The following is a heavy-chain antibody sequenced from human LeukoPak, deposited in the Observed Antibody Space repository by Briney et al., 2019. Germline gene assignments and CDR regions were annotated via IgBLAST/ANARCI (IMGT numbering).Heavy chain of an antibody. CDR1: GYTFTSYD. J-gene: IGHJ4*02. V-gene: IGHV1-8*01. D-gene: IGHD6-13*01. Sequence: GASVKVSCKASGYTFTSYDINWVRQATGQGLEWMGWMNPNSGNTGYAQKIQGRVSITRDTSASTAYMELSSLRSEDTAVYYCSRVGAAAGPYYFDYWGQGTLVTVSS. CDR3: SRVGAAAGPYYFDY. CDR2: MNPNSGNT.